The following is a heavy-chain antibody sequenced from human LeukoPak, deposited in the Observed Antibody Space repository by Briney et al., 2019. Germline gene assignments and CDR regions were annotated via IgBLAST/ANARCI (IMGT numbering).Heavy chain of an antibody. CDR1: GYTFTSYG. D-gene: IGHD4-11*01. J-gene: IGHJ5*02. CDR2: ISAYDGNT. Sequence: ASVNVSCKASGYTFTSYGISWARQAPGQGLEWMGWISAYDGNTNYAQKLQGRVTMTTDTSTSTAYMELRSLRSDDTAVYYCARVSATVESFDPWGQGTLVTVSS. CDR3: ARVSATVESFDP. V-gene: IGHV1-18*01.